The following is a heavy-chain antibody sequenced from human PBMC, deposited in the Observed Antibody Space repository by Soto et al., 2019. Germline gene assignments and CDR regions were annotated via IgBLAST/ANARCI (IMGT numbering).Heavy chain of an antibody. J-gene: IGHJ6*02. CDR3: ANNGDYYYYGMDV. D-gene: IGHD4-17*01. V-gene: IGHV1-3*01. CDR2: INAGNGKT. Sequence: QVQLVQSGAEVKKPGASVKVSCKASGYTFSNYATHWVRQAPGQRLEWMGWINAGNGKTKYSQNFQGRVTITRDTSASTAYMELSSLRSEDTAVYYRANNGDYYYYGMDVWGQGTTVTVSS. CDR1: GYTFSNYA.